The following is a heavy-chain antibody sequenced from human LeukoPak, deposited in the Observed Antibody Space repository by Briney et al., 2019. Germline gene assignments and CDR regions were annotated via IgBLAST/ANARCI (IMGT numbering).Heavy chain of an antibody. Sequence: ASVKVSCKASGYTFTTYYMHWVRQAPGQGLEWMGMFNPSGVTTTYAQKFQGRVTMTRDTSTSTVYMELSSVRSEDTAVYYCARDNGDYVFDYWGQGTLVTVSS. CDR2: FNPSGVTT. V-gene: IGHV1-46*01. CDR1: GYTFTTYY. J-gene: IGHJ4*02. D-gene: IGHD4-17*01. CDR3: ARDNGDYVFDY.